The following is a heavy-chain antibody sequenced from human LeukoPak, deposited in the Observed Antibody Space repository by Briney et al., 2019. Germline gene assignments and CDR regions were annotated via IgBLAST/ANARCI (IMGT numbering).Heavy chain of an antibody. CDR1: GGSFSGYY. J-gene: IGHJ4*02. D-gene: IGHD6-19*01. CDR3: AREPIYSSGWCVGYYFDY. V-gene: IGHV4-34*01. CDR2: INHSGST. Sequence: SETPSLTCAVYGGSFSGYYWSWIRQPPGKGLEWIGEINHSGSTNHNPSLKSRVTISVDTSKNQFSLKLSSVTAADTAVYYCAREPIYSSGWCVGYYFDYWGQGTLVTVSS.